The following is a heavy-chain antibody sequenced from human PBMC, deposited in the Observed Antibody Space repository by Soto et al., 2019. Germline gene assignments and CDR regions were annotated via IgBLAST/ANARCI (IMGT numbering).Heavy chain of an antibody. D-gene: IGHD3-10*01. CDR2: ISYDGNVK. J-gene: IGHJ6*02. CDR1: GFSFSNHG. Sequence: GGSLRLSCAASGFSFSNHGMQWVRQAPGKGLEWVAVISYDGNVKYYTDSVKGRFTISRDNSQSTLFLQMDSLRPEDAAVYYCAKDLKVSGDFHGSLNYYYGMDVWGQGTTVTVSS. CDR3: AKDLKVSGDFHGSLNYYYGMDV. V-gene: IGHV3-30*18.